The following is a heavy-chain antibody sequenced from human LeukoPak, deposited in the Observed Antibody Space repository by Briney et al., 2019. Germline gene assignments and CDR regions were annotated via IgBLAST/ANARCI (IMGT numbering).Heavy chain of an antibody. J-gene: IGHJ4*02. Sequence: PGGSLRLSCAASGFIFSNYAMHWVRQAPGKGLEYVSAISASDGSTYYASSAKGRFTISRDNSKSILYLQMGSLRDEDMAVYYCAREERGLAIDYWGQGTLVTVSS. D-gene: IGHD5-12*01. CDR3: AREERGLAIDY. V-gene: IGHV3-64*01. CDR2: ISASDGST. CDR1: GFIFSNYA.